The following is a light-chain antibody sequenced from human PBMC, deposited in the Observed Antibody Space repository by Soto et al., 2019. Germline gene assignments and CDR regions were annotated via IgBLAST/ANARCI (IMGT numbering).Light chain of an antibody. J-gene: IGKJ1*01. CDR3: QQYNSYSWT. CDR1: QSISSW. Sequence: DIQIAQYPSTLAASVGDRSTITCRASQSISSWLAWYQQKPGKAPKLLIYKASSLESGVPSRFSGSGSGTEFTLTISSLQPDDFATYYCQQYNSYSWTFGQGTKVDIK. V-gene: IGKV1-5*03. CDR2: KAS.